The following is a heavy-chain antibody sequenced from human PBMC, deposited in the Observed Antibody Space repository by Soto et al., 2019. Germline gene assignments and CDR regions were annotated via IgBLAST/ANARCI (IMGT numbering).Heavy chain of an antibody. CDR1: GGSISSSNW. V-gene: IGHV4-4*02. D-gene: IGHD2-15*01. CDR2: IYHSGSI. CDR3: ARDRYHCSGGSCYRAGWFDP. J-gene: IGHJ5*02. Sequence: SETLSLTCAVSGGSISSSNWWSWVRQPPGKGLEWIGEIYHSGSINYNPSLKSRVTISVDKSKNQFSLKLSSVTAADTAVYYCARDRYHCSGGSCYRAGWFDPWGQGTLVTVSS.